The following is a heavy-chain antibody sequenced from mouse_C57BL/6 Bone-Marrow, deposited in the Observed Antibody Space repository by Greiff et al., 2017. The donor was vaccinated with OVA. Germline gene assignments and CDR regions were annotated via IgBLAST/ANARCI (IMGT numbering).Heavy chain of an antibody. CDR3: ARGNFGSSFYAMDY. CDR1: GFNIKNTY. Sequence: EVQLVESVAELVRPGASVKLSCTASGFNIKNTYMHWVKQRTEQGLEWIGRIDPANDNTKYAPKFQGKATMTADTSSNTAYLQLSSLSSEDTAVYCCARGNFGSSFYAMDYWGQGTSVTVSS. CDR2: IDPANDNT. J-gene: IGHJ4*01. D-gene: IGHD1-1*01. V-gene: IGHV14-3*01.